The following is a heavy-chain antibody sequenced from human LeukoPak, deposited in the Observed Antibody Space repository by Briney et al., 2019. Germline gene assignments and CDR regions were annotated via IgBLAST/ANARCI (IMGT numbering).Heavy chain of an antibody. CDR2: IIPILGIA. CDR3: ARGRGLGDNRRWFDP. V-gene: IGHV1-69*04. D-gene: IGHD3-10*01. J-gene: IGHJ5*02. CDR1: GGTFSIYA. Sequence: GASVKVSCKASGGTFSIYAISWVRQAPGQGLEWMGRIIPILGIANYAQKFQGRVTMTRNTSISTAYMELSSLRSEDTAVYYCARGRGLGDNRRWFDPWGQGTLVTVSS.